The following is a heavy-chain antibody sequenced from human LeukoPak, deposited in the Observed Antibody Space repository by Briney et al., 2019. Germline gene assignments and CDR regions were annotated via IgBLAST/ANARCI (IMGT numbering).Heavy chain of an antibody. CDR3: TRVGATKDNWFDP. J-gene: IGHJ5*02. V-gene: IGHV3-73*01. D-gene: IGHD1-26*01. CDR2: IRSKANSYAT. CDR1: GFTFSGSA. Sequence: PGGSLRLSCAASGFTFSGSAMHWVRQASGKGLEWVGRIRSKANSYATAYAASVKGRFTISRDDSKNTAYLQMNSLKTEDTAVYYCTRVGATKDNWFDPWGQGTLVTVSS.